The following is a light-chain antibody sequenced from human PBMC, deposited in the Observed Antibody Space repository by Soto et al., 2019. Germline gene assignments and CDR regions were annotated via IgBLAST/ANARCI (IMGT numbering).Light chain of an antibody. CDR2: GYN. CDR3: ASWDDSLNIVI. J-gene: IGLJ2*01. Sequence: QSILTQPPSVSAAPGQKISISCSGSISNIANYFVSWYQQFPGTAPKLLISGYNERPSGIPDRFSASTSGTSATLDIIGLRTGDEAEYYCASWDDSLNIVIFGGGTKLTVL. CDR1: ISNIANYF. V-gene: IGLV1-51*01.